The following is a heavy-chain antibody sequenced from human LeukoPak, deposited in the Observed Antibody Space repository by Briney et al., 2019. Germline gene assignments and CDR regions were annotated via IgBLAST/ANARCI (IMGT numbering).Heavy chain of an antibody. Sequence: GGSLRLSCAASGFTFSSYAMRWVRQAPGKGLEWVAVISYDGSNKYYADSVKGRFTISRDNSKNTLYLQMNSLRAEDTAVYYCARDKVAAIQHFDYWGQGTLVTVSS. V-gene: IGHV3-30-3*01. CDR1: GFTFSSYA. D-gene: IGHD2-15*01. CDR3: ARDKVAAIQHFDY. J-gene: IGHJ4*02. CDR2: ISYDGSNK.